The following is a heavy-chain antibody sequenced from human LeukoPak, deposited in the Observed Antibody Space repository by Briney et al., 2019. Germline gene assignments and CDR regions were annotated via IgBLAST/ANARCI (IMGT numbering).Heavy chain of an antibody. Sequence: ASVKVSCKVSGYTLTELSMHWVRQAPGKGLEWMGGFDPEDGETIYAQKFQGRVTMTEDTSTDTDYMELSSLRSEDTAVYYCATAGKRITMVRGVITSYYFDYWGQGTLVTVSS. CDR2: FDPEDGET. CDR1: GYTLTELS. D-gene: IGHD3-10*01. J-gene: IGHJ4*02. V-gene: IGHV1-24*01. CDR3: ATAGKRITMVRGVITSYYFDY.